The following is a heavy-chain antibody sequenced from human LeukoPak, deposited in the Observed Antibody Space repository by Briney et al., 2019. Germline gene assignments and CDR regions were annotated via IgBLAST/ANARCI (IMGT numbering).Heavy chain of an antibody. D-gene: IGHD3-22*01. V-gene: IGHV1-2*02. CDR1: GYSFTGYY. CDR3: AREDYYDSSGYGSWFDP. J-gene: IGHJ5*02. CDR2: INPNSGGT. Sequence: ASVKVSCKASGYSFTGYYIHWVRQAPGQGLEWMGWINPNSGGTNYAQKFQGRVTMTRDTSISTAYMELSRLRSDDTAVYYCAREDYYDSSGYGSWFDPWGQGTLVTVSS.